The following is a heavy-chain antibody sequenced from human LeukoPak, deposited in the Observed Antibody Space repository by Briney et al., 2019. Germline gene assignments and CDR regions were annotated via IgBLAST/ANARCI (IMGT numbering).Heavy chain of an antibody. V-gene: IGHV3-53*01. CDR3: ARAPPYYYDSSGYLFGEAFDI. D-gene: IGHD3-22*01. CDR2: IYSGGST. Sequence: PGGSLRLSCAASGFTFSSNYMSWVRQAPGKGLEWVSVIYSGGSTYYADSVKGRFTISRDNSKNTLYLQMNSLRAEDTAVYYCARAPPYYYDSSGYLFGEAFDIWGQGTMVTVSS. J-gene: IGHJ3*02. CDR1: GFTFSSNY.